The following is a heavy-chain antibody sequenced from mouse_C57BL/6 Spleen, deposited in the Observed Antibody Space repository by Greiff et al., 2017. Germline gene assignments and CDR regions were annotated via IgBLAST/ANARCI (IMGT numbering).Heavy chain of an antibody. CDR3: AGLVPPFAY. J-gene: IGHJ3*01. D-gene: IGHD2-10*02. CDR2: ISSGSSTI. CDR1: GFTFSDYG. V-gene: IGHV5-17*01. Sequence: EVKLVESGGGLVKPGGSLKLSCAASGFTFSDYGMHWVRQAPEKGLEWVAYISSGSSTIYYADAVKGRFTISRDNAKNTLFLQMTSLRSEDTAMYYCAGLVPPFAYWGQGTLVTVSA.